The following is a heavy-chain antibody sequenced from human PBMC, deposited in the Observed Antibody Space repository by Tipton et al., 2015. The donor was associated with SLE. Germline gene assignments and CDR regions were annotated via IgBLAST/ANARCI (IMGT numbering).Heavy chain of an antibody. CDR3: ARGDMVVVPAAGGGYYYYMDV. Sequence: TLSLTCTVSGGSISSGGYYWSWIRQPAGKGLEWIGRIYTSGSTNYSPSLKNRVTISVDTSKNQFSLKLSSVTAADTAVYYCARGDMVVVPAAGGGYYYYMDVWGKGTTVTVSS. D-gene: IGHD2-2*01. CDR1: GGSISSGGYY. V-gene: IGHV4-61*02. J-gene: IGHJ6*03. CDR2: IYTSGST.